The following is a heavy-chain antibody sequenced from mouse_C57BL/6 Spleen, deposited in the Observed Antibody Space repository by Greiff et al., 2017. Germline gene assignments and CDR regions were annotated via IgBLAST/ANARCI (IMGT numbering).Heavy chain of an antibody. CDR1: GYTFTSYW. D-gene: IGHD2-5*01. J-gene: IGHJ3*01. CDR2: IDPSDSYT. V-gene: IGHV1-69*01. CDR3: ARRAYSNSPWFAY. Sequence: VQLQQPGAELVMPGASVKLSCKASGYTFTSYWMHWVKQRPGQGLEWIGEIDPSDSYTNYNQKFKGKSTLTVDKSSSTAYMQLSSLTSEDSAVYYCARRAYSNSPWFAYWGQGTLVTVSA.